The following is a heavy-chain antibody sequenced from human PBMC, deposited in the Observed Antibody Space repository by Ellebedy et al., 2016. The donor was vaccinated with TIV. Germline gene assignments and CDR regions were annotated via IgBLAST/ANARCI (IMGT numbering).Heavy chain of an antibody. V-gene: IGHV1-3*01. CDR3: GRRRGILVAAAFFDY. Sequence: ASVKVSCXASGYTFTSYAMHWVRQAPGQRLEWMGWINAGNGNTKYSQKFQGRVAMTRDTSTSTVYMELSSLRSEDTAVYYCGRRRGILVAAAFFDYWGQGTLVTVSS. CDR1: GYTFTSYA. J-gene: IGHJ4*02. CDR2: INAGNGNT. D-gene: IGHD6-13*01.